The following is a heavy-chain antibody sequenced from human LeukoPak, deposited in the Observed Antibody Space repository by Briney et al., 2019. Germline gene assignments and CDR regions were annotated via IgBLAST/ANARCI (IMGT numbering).Heavy chain of an antibody. Sequence: SETLSLTCSVSGASINGGSYYWTWIRQRPGKGLEWIGYIYNSGSTLYNPSLKSRVTISVDTSNNQFSLKLRSVTDADTAVYYCAGEPTTVSRKYWYFDLWGRGTLVTVSS. CDR3: AGEPTTVSRKYWYFDL. J-gene: IGHJ2*01. CDR2: IYNSGST. V-gene: IGHV4-31*03. CDR1: GASINGGSYY. D-gene: IGHD4-17*01.